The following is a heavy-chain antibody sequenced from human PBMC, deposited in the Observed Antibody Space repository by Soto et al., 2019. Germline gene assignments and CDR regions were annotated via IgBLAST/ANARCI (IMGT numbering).Heavy chain of an antibody. V-gene: IGHV3-30*18. D-gene: IGHD1-26*01. CDR2: ISYDGSNK. Sequence: PGGSLRLSCAASGVPFSSYGMHWVRQAPGKGLEWVAVISYDGSNKYYADSVKGRFTISRDNSKNTLYLQMNSLRAEDTAVYYCAKLELGDHAPFDYWGQGTLVTVSS. CDR3: AKLELGDHAPFDY. J-gene: IGHJ4*02. CDR1: GVPFSSYG.